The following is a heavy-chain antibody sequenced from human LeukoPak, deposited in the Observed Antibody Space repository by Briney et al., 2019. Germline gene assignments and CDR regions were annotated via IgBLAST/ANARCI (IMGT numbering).Heavy chain of an antibody. CDR1: GYTFTSYG. CDR2: ISAYNGNT. CDR3: ARDVEYYDGSRDAFDI. Sequence: ASVKVSRKASGYTFTSYGISWVRQPPGQGLEWMGCISAYNGNTNYAQKLQGRVTMPTDTSTRTAYMELRRLRSDDTAVYYCARDVEYYDGSRDAFDIWGQGTMVTVSS. D-gene: IGHD3-10*01. J-gene: IGHJ3*02. V-gene: IGHV1-18*01.